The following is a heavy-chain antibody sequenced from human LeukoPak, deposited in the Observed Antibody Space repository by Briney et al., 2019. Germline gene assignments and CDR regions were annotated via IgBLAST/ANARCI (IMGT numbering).Heavy chain of an antibody. J-gene: IGHJ6*03. V-gene: IGHV4-38-2*01. D-gene: IGHD6-13*01. CDR2: MYHSGST. CDR1: GYSIISGYY. CDR3: ARQGGSSSPYYYYYMDV. Sequence: KPSETLSLTCAVSGYSIISGYYWGWFRPPPGKGLEWIGCMYHSGSTYYNPSLKSRVTISVDTSKNQFSLKLSSVTAADTAVYYCARQGGSSSPYYYYYMDVWGKGTTVTVSS.